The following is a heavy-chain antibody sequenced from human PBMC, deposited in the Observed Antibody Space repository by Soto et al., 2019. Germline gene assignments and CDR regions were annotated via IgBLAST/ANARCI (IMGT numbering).Heavy chain of an antibody. Sequence: QVQLVQSGTEVKKPGSSVKVSCKASGSTFSSYAISWVRQAPGQGLEWMGGIIPIFGTANYAQKCQGRVTITADASTSIANMELHSLRSEDTAVYYCARNPTTIPTENSSGWSRGGFDYWGQGTLVTVSS. V-gene: IGHV1-69*01. D-gene: IGHD6-19*01. CDR3: ARNPTTIPTENSSGWSRGGFDY. CDR1: GSTFSSYA. CDR2: IIPIFGTA. J-gene: IGHJ4*02.